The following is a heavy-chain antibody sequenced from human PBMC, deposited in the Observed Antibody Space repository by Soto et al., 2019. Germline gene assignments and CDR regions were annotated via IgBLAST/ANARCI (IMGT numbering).Heavy chain of an antibody. V-gene: IGHV4-31*03. CDR3: ARGYDYDSGGYLFDY. D-gene: IGHD3-22*01. CDR1: GGSVSSNIYY. J-gene: IGHJ4*02. Sequence: SETLSLTCSVSGGSVSSNIYYWTWIRQHPGKGPEWIGHIYYSGSTYYNPSLKSRVTISLDMSKNQFSLKLTSVSAADTAVYYCARGYDYDSGGYLFDYWGLGTPVTVSS. CDR2: IYYSGST.